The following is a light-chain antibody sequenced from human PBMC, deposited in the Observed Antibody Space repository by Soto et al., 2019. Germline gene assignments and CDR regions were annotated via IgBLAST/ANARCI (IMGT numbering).Light chain of an antibody. J-gene: IGKJ4*01. CDR2: GVS. CDR3: QQHGSTLFT. V-gene: IGKV3-20*01. Sequence: EVVLTQSPGTLSLSPGERATLSCRASQSVSSSYLAWYQQKPGQAPRLLIYGVSRRASGIPDRFSGSGSGTDFTLTISRLEPEDFAAYYCQQHGSTLFTFGGGTKVEIK. CDR1: QSVSSSY.